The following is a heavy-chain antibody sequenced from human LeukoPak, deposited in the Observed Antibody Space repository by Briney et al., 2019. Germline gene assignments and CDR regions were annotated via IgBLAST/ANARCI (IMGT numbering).Heavy chain of an antibody. CDR1: GYSFSSYW. Sequence: GESLKISCKRSGYSFSSYWIGWVRQMPGKGLEWMGIIYPGDSDTRYSPSFQGQVTISADKSISTAYLQWSSLKASDTAMYYCASPTGYDFWSGSAFDIWGQGTMVTVSS. J-gene: IGHJ3*02. V-gene: IGHV5-51*01. CDR2: IYPGDSDT. CDR3: ASPTGYDFWSGSAFDI. D-gene: IGHD3-3*01.